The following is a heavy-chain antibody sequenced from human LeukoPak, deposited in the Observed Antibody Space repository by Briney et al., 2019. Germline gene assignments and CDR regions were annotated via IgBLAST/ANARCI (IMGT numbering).Heavy chain of an antibody. J-gene: IGHJ4*02. CDR2: IKKDGSEK. CDR3: ARAQGYFDH. Sequence: GGSLRLSCAASGFTFSSYWMSWVRRAPGKGLEWVANIKKDGSEKYYADSVKGRFTISRDNAKNSLYLQVSRLRAEDTAVYYCARAQGYFDHWGQGTLVSVPS. CDR1: GFTFSSYW. V-gene: IGHV3-7*01.